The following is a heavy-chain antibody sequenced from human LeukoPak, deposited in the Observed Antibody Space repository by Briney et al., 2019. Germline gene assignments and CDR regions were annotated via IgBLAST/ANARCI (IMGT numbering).Heavy chain of an antibody. V-gene: IGHV4-34*01. J-gene: IGHJ5*02. Sequence: SETLSLTCAVYGGSFSGYYWTWIRQPPGKGLEWIGEINHSGSTNYNPSLKSRVTISVDASKSQFSLKLSSVTAADTAIYFCARRGLRFLESVKYSWFDPWGQGTLVTVSS. CDR3: ARRGLRFLESVKYSWFDP. CDR1: GGSFSGYY. D-gene: IGHD3-3*01. CDR2: INHSGST.